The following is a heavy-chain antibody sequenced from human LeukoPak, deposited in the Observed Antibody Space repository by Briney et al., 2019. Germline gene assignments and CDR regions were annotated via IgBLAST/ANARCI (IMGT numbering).Heavy chain of an antibody. CDR1: GFTVSSKY. Sequence: GGSLRLSCAASGFTVSSKYMSWVRQAPGKGLEWLSVIYNSGGTFYADSVKGRFTISRDNSKNTLYLQMNSLRVEDTAVYFCARDCSASSSDYYPLGYWGQGTLVTVSS. V-gene: IGHV3-66*01. J-gene: IGHJ4*02. CDR3: ARDCSASSSDYYPLGY. CDR2: IYNSGGT. D-gene: IGHD3-22*01.